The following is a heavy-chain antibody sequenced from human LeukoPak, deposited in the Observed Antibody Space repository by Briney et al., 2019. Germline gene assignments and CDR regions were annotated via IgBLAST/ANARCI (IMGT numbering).Heavy chain of an antibody. CDR2: INHSGST. D-gene: IGHD6-19*01. CDR1: GGSFSGYY. CDR3: ARGRRAVADPSYWYFDL. Sequence: PSETLSLTCAVYGGSFSGYYWGWIRQPPGKGLEWIGEINHSGSTNYNPSLKSRVTISVDTSKNQFSLKLNSVTAADTAVYYCARGRRAVADPSYWYFDLWGRGTLVTVSS. V-gene: IGHV4-34*01. J-gene: IGHJ2*01.